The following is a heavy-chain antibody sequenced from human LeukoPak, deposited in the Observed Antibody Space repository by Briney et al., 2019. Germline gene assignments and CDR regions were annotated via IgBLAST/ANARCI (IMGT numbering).Heavy chain of an antibody. V-gene: IGHV4-59*08. CDR2: IYYSGSS. J-gene: IGHJ5*02. Sequence: PSETLSLTCTVSGGSISSYYWSWIRQPPGKGLEWIGYIYYSGSSNYNPSLKSRVTISVDTSKNQFSLKLSSVTAADTAVYYCARGNTVTPYNWFDPWGLGTLVTVSS. CDR3: ARGNTVTPYNWFDP. CDR1: GGSISSYY. D-gene: IGHD4-11*01.